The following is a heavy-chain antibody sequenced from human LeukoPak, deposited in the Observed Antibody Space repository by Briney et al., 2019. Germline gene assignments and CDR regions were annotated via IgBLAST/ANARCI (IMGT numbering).Heavy chain of an antibody. CDR3: ARANSGYYDY. J-gene: IGHJ4*02. D-gene: IGHD3-22*01. V-gene: IGHV3-66*01. Sequence: GGSLRLSCAASGFTVSSNYMSWVRQAPGKGLEWVSLIYSGGGTYYADSVKGRFTISRDNSKNTLYLQMNSLRAEDTAVYYCARANSGYYDYWGLGTLVTVSS. CDR2: IYSGGGT. CDR1: GFTVSSNY.